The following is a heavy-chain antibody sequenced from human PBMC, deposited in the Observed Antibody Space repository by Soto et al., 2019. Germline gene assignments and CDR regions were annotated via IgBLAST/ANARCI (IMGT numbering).Heavy chain of an antibody. CDR1: GVPFSSYA. J-gene: IGHJ3*02. CDR2: ISGSGGST. Sequence: PGGSLRLSCAASGVPFSSYAMSWVRQAPGKGLEWVSAISGSGGSTYYADSVKGRFTISRDNSKNTLYLQMNSLRAEDTAVYYCAKDNDFWSGHHDAFDIWGQGTMVTVSS. D-gene: IGHD3-3*01. V-gene: IGHV3-23*01. CDR3: AKDNDFWSGHHDAFDI.